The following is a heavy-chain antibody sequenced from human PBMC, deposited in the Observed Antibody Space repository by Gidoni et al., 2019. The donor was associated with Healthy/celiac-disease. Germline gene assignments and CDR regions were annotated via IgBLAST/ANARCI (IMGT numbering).Heavy chain of an antibody. Sequence: QLRLVKSVAELNKPGASVKVCCKASVDPFTHYYMHWGRRDPGQGREWIGWINPNSRGTNYAQKFQGRVTMTRDTSISTAYMELSRLRPDDTAVYYVASGGSSWYEVWHFDYWGQGTLVTVSS. V-gene: IGHV1-2*02. CDR1: VDPFTHYY. CDR3: ASGGSSWYEVWHFDY. J-gene: IGHJ4*02. D-gene: IGHD6-13*01. CDR2: INPNSRGT.